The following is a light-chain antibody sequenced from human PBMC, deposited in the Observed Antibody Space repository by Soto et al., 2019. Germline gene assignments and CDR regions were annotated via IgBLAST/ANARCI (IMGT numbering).Light chain of an antibody. V-gene: IGKV4-1*01. CDR3: QQYYSAPIT. CDR2: WAS. CDR1: QSVLSSSNNKNY. Sequence: DIVMTQSPDSLAVSLGERATFNCKSSQSVLSSSNNKNYLAWFQHKPGQPPKQVIYWASTRESGVPDRFSGSGSGTDFTLTISSLQAEDVAFYYCQQYYSAPITFGGGTKVEIK. J-gene: IGKJ4*01.